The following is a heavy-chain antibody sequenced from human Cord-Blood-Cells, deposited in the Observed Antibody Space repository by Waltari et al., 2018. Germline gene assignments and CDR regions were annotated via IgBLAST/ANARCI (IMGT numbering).Heavy chain of an antibody. V-gene: IGHV4-34*01. Sequence: QVQLQQWGAGLLTPSETLSLTCAVYGGSFSGYYWSWTRQPPGKGLEWIGEINHSGSTNYNPSLKSRVTISVDTSKNQFSLKLSSVTAADTAVYYCAREGGLAAAGTDYWGQGTLVTVSS. D-gene: IGHD6-13*01. CDR1: GGSFSGYY. J-gene: IGHJ4*02. CDR3: AREGGLAAAGTDY. CDR2: INHSGST.